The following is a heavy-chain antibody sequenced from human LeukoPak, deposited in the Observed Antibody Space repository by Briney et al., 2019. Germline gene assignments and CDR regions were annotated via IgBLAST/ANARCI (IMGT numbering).Heavy chain of an antibody. Sequence: SETLSLTCAVYGGSFSGYYWSWIRLPPGKGLEWIGEINHSGSTNYNPSLKSRVTISVDTSKNQFSLKLSSVTAADTAVYYCAREARLTYYYDSSGYYYFDYWGQGTLVTVSS. V-gene: IGHV4-34*01. CDR3: AREARLTYYYDSSGYYYFDY. CDR2: INHSGST. J-gene: IGHJ4*02. D-gene: IGHD3-22*01. CDR1: GGSFSGYY.